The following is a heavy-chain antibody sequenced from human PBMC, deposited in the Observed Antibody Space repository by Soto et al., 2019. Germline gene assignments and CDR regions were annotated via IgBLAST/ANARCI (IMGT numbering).Heavy chain of an antibody. CDR2: ISGSGDIK. V-gene: IGHV3-23*01. CDR3: AKAPLCVWRYHDWFFDY. CDR1: GFSFSNSA. J-gene: IGHJ4*02. Sequence: EVQLLESGGVLVQPGGSLRLSCAVSGFSFSNSAMPWFRQSPGKGLEWVSGISGSGDIKYHTASWKGRLAISRDTSKNVVYLQLRSLRAEDTAVYYCAKAPLCVWRYHDWFFDYWGQGTLVTVSS. D-gene: IGHD3-9*01.